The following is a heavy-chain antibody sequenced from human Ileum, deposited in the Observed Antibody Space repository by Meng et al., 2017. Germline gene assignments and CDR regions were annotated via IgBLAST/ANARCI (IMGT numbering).Heavy chain of an antibody. J-gene: IGHJ4*02. CDR2: IHHSGST. CDR1: GGSISAGDW. CDR3: AREWSGSYRHFDY. V-gene: IGHV4-4*02. D-gene: IGHD1-26*01. Sequence: EEEGPGLLKASGHLPLTVADAGGSISAGDWWSWVRQPPGKGLEWIGEIHHSGSTNYNPSIKSRVTISVDKSKNQFSLKLNSVTAADTAVYYCAREWSGSYRHFDYWGQGTLVTVSS.